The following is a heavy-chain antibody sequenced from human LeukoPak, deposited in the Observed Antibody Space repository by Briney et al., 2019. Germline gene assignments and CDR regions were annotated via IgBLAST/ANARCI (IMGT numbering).Heavy chain of an antibody. Sequence: GESLKISCKGSGCSFTNSWIGWVRQMPGKGLEWMGVIYPSDSDTRYSPSFQGQVTISADKSISTAYLQWSSLKASDTAMYYCARPGGSWTEVDYWGQGTLVTVSS. D-gene: IGHD1-1*01. CDR1: GCSFTNSW. J-gene: IGHJ4*02. CDR3: ARPGGSWTEVDY. V-gene: IGHV5-51*01. CDR2: IYPSDSDT.